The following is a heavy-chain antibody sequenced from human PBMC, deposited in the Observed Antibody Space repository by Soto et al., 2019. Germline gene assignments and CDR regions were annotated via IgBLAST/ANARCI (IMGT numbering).Heavy chain of an antibody. CDR3: ARVLSGSPNHISGWFDP. CDR1: GGSISSGDYY. V-gene: IGHV4-30-4*01. J-gene: IGHJ5*02. D-gene: IGHD3-10*01. CDR2: IYYSGST. Sequence: TLSLTCTVSGGSISSGDYYWSWIRQPPGKGLEWIGYIYYSGSTYYNPSLKSRVTISVDTSKNQFSLKLSSVTAADTAVYYCARVLSGSPNHISGWFDPWGQGTLVTVSS.